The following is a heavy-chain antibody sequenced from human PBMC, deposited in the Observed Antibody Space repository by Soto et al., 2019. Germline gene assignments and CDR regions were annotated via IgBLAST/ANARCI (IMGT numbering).Heavy chain of an antibody. Sequence: PSETLSLTCAVSGYSISSGYYWGFIRQPPGKGLEWIGSIYHSGSTYYNPSLKSRVTISVDTSKNQFSLKLSSVTAADTAVYYCATFPGELNHEYNWSEYYFDYWGQGTLVTVSS. V-gene: IGHV4-38-2*01. CDR2: IYHSGST. J-gene: IGHJ4*02. CDR3: ATFPGELNHEYNWSEYYFDY. CDR1: GYSISSGYY. D-gene: IGHD1-20*01.